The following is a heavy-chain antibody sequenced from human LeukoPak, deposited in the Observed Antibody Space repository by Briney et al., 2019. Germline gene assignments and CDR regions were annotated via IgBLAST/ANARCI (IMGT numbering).Heavy chain of an antibody. CDR1: GYTFTGYY. V-gene: IGHV1-2*02. Sequence: ASVDVSCKASGYTFTGYYVHWVRQAPGQGLEWMGWINPDSGGTNYALKFQGRVTMTRDTSISTAYMELSRLRSDDTAVYYCARANFWGVTGYYYYMDVWGKGTTVTVSS. J-gene: IGHJ6*03. D-gene: IGHD3-16*01. CDR3: ARANFWGVTGYYYYMDV. CDR2: INPDSGGT.